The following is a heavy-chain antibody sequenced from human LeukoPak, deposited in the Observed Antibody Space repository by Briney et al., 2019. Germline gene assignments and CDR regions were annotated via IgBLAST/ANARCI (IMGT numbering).Heavy chain of an antibody. CDR3: AIMGATWGFDY. D-gene: IGHD3-16*01. CDR1: GYNFRDYG. V-gene: IGHV1-18*04. CDR2: ISAYNGNT. Sequence: GASVNVSCKPSGYNFRDYGIDWVRQAPGQGLEWMGWISAYNGNTNYAQKFQGRITMTTDTSTRTAYLELGSLRSDDTAVYYCAIMGATWGFDYWGQGTLITVPS. J-gene: IGHJ4*02.